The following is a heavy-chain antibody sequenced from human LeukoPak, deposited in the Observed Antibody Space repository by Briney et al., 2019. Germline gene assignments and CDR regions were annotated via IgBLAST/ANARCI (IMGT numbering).Heavy chain of an antibody. CDR3: ARGYEIAAAGTFDY. V-gene: IGHV1-8*01. CDR1: GYTFTSYD. D-gene: IGHD6-13*01. J-gene: IGHJ4*02. Sequence: AASVKVSCTASGYTFTSYDINWVRQATGQGLEWMGWMNPNSGNTGYAQKFQGRVTMTRDTSTSTVYMELSSLRSGDTAVYYCARGYEIAAAGTFDYWGQGTLVTVSS. CDR2: MNPNSGNT.